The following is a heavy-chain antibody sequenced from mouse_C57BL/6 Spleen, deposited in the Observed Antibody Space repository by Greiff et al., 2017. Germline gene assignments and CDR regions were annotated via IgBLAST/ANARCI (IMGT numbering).Heavy chain of an antibody. CDR2: IYPGDGDT. V-gene: IGHV1-82*01. CDR3: ATEGDY. CDR1: GYAFSSSW. J-gene: IGHJ4*01. Sequence: VQLQQSGPELVKPGASVKISCKASGYAFSSSWMNWVKQRPGKGLEWIGRIYPGDGDTNYNEKFKSKATLTADTSSSTAYIPLSSLTSADSAVYYCATEGDYWGQGTSVTVSS.